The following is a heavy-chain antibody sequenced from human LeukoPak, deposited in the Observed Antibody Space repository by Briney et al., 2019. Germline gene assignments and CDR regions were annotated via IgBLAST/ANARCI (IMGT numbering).Heavy chain of an antibody. V-gene: IGHV3-74*01. Sequence: GGSLRLSCAASGFTFSSYWMHWDRQAPGKGLVWVSRINGDGSSTSYADSVKGRFTISRDNAKNTLYLQMNSLRAEDTAVYYCARGSSVVGLDWGQGTLVTVSS. J-gene: IGHJ4*02. CDR2: INGDGSST. CDR1: GFTFSSYW. CDR3: ARGSSVVGLD. D-gene: IGHD2-15*01.